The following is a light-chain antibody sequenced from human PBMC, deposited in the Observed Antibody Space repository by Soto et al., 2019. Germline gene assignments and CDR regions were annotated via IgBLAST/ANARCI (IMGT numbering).Light chain of an antibody. V-gene: IGLV1-44*01. CDR2: SNH. J-gene: IGLJ1*01. Sequence: QSVLTQPPSASGTPGQRLTISCSASSGSLSVDWYQHLPGTAPKLLIQSNHQRPSGGPDRFSRSNSGTSASLAISGLQSEDDADYYCAAWDDSLNGLYVFGTGTKVTVL. CDR1: SGSLS. CDR3: AAWDDSLNGLYV.